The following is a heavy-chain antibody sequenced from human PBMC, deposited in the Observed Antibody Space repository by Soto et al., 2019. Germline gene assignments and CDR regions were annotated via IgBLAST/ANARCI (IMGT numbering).Heavy chain of an antibody. D-gene: IGHD6-13*01. CDR3: ARDRYSSSLYPGAD. Sequence: EVQLVESGGGLVKPGGSLRLSCAASGFTFSSYSMNWVRQAPGTGLEWVSSISISISYIYYADSVKGRFTISRDNAKNSLYRQMNILRAEYKAVYSCARDRYSSSLYPGADWGQGTLVTVSS. J-gene: IGHJ4*02. CDR2: ISISISYI. V-gene: IGHV3-21*01. CDR1: GFTFSSYS.